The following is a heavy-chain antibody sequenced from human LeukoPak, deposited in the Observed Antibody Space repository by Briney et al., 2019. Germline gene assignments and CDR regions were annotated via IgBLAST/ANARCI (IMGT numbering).Heavy chain of an antibody. V-gene: IGHV1-69*13. CDR1: GGTFSSYA. J-gene: IGHJ6*02. Sequence: ASVKVSCKASGGTFSSYAISWVRQAPGQGFEWLGGIIPIFGTANYAQKFQGRVTITADESTSTAYMELSSLRSEDTAVYYCARALWSGYHLTHYYYYGMDVWGQGTTVTVSS. CDR3: ARALWSGYHLTHYYYYGMDV. D-gene: IGHD3-3*01. CDR2: IIPIFGTA.